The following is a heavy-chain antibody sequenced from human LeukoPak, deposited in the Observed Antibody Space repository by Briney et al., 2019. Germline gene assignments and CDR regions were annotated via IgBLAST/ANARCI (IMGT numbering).Heavy chain of an antibody. J-gene: IGHJ3*02. CDR3: ARDRSKGRGPVDI. D-gene: IGHD1-14*01. Sequence: SETLSLTCAVYGGSFSGYYWSWIRQPPGKGLEWIGEINHSGSTNYNPSLKSRVTISVDTSKNQFSLKLSSVTAADTAVYYCARDRSKGRGPVDIWGQGTMVTVSS. V-gene: IGHV4-34*01. CDR1: GGSFSGYY. CDR2: INHSGST.